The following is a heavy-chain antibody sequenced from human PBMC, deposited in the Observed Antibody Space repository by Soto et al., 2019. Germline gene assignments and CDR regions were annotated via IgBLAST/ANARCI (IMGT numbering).Heavy chain of an antibody. V-gene: IGHV4-34*01. J-gene: IGHJ5*02. Sequence: SETLSLTCAVYGGSFSGYYWSWIRQPPGKGLEWIGEINHSGSTNYNPSLKSRGTISVDPSKNQFSLKLSSVTAADTAVYYCARGGRYFGSAWFDAWGQGTLLT. CDR2: INHSGST. D-gene: IGHD3-9*01. CDR3: ARGGRYFGSAWFDA. CDR1: GGSFSGYY.